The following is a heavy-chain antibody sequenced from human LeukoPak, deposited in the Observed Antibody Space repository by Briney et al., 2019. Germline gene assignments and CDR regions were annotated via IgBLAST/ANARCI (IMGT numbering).Heavy chain of an antibody. CDR2: IYYSGST. D-gene: IGHD1-1*01. J-gene: IGHJ4*02. V-gene: IGHV4-39*01. Sequence: SETLSLTCTVSGGSIGSSDYYWGWIRQPPGKGLEWIGCIYYSGSTYYNPSLKSRVTISVDTSKNQFSLKLSSVIAADTAVYYCARPPTGTFDYWGQGTLVTVSS. CDR1: GGSIGSSDYY. CDR3: ARPPTGTFDY.